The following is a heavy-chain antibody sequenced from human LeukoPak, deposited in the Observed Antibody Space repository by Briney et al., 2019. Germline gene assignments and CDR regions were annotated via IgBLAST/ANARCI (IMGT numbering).Heavy chain of an antibody. CDR2: IYPGDSDT. CDR1: GYSPTIYW. CDR3: ARLGAGSSGYDKAFDY. Sequence: GESLKISCKGSGYSPTIYWIGWVRQMPGKGLEWVGIIYPGDSDTRYSPSFQGQVTISADKSISTAYLQWSSLKASDTAMYYCARLGAGSSGYDKAFDYWGQGTLVTVSS. V-gene: IGHV5-51*01. D-gene: IGHD3-22*01. J-gene: IGHJ4*02.